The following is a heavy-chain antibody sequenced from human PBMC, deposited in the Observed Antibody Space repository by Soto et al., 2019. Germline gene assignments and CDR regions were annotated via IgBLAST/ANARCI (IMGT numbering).Heavy chain of an antibody. CDR3: AVGFKVDYYSLDV. V-gene: IGHV1-69*01. CDR1: GGIFTATA. CDR2: VIPMFGTA. Sequence: QVQLVQSGAEVRKPGSSVKVSCRSSGGIFTATAISWVRQAPGQGPEWMGGVIPMFGTANYPQRFQGRVTITADESTNTAYMQLSSLRSEDTAVYFFAVGFKVDYYSLDVWGQGTTVTVSS. J-gene: IGHJ6*02. D-gene: IGHD5-18*01.